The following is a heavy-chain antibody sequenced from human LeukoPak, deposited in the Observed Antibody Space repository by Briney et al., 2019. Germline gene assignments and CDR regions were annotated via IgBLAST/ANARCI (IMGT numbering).Heavy chain of an antibody. Sequence: GGSLRLSCAASGFTLSSYGMHWVRQAPGKGLEWVAVISYDGSNKYYADSVKGRFTISRDNSKNTLYLQMNSLRAEDTAVYYCAKAVGSSGWYEGVEYWGQGTLVTGSS. CDR1: GFTLSSYG. D-gene: IGHD6-19*01. J-gene: IGHJ4*02. CDR2: ISYDGSNK. CDR3: AKAVGSSGWYEGVEY. V-gene: IGHV3-30*18.